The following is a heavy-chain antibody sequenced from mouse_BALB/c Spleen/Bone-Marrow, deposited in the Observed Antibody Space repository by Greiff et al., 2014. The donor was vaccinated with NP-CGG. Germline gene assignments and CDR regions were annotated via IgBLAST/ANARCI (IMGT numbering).Heavy chain of an antibody. Sequence: EVQLQQSGGGLVKPGGSLKLSCAASGFTFSDYYMYWVRQTPEKRLEWVATISDGGSYTYYPDSVKGRLTISRDNAKNNLYLQMSSLKSEDTAMYYCARDRRITTATYAMDYWGQGTSVTVSS. V-gene: IGHV5-4*02. D-gene: IGHD1-2*01. CDR2: ISDGGSYT. CDR1: GFTFSDYY. J-gene: IGHJ4*01. CDR3: ARDRRITTATYAMDY.